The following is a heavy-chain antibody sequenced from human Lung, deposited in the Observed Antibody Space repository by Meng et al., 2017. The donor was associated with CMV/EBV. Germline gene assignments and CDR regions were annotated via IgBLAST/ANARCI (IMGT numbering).Heavy chain of an antibody. CDR3: ARHFGSGSYPFDY. CDR1: GGTIKINSFY. D-gene: IGHD1-26*01. Sequence: SQXXXLTXAVSGGTIKINSFYWAWIRQTPGQGLEWIGSVFYSGSTYYNPSLKSRVTISVDTSKNQFSLNVYSVTAADTAVFYCARHFGSGSYPFDYWGQGXLVTVSS. J-gene: IGHJ4*02. V-gene: IGHV4-39*01. CDR2: VFYSGST.